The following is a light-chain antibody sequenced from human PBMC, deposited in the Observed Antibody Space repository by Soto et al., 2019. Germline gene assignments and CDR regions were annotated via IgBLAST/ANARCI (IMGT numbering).Light chain of an antibody. CDR3: VLYMGSGIWV. Sequence: QTVVTQEPSFSVSPGRTVTLTCGLSSGSVSTSYYPSWYQQTQGQAPRTLIYSTITRSSGVPDRFSGSILGNKAALTITGAQADDESDYYCVLYMGSGIWVFGGGTQLTVL. J-gene: IGLJ3*02. CDR2: STI. CDR1: SGSVSTSYY. V-gene: IGLV8-61*01.